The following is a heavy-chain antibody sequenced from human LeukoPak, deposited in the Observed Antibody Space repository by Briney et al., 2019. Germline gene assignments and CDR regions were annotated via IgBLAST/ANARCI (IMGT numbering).Heavy chain of an antibody. J-gene: IGHJ4*02. CDR2: IKEDGGEK. CDR3: ATINTAIFSSSDY. Sequence: PGGSLRLSCAASGFTFSNSWTTWVRQAPGKGLEWVANIKEDGGEKYYVDSVKGRFTVSRDNAKRSLYLQMNSLRAEDTAVHYCATINTAIFSSSDYWGAGTGVTVSS. V-gene: IGHV3-7*05. D-gene: IGHD2-21*02. CDR1: GFTFSNSW.